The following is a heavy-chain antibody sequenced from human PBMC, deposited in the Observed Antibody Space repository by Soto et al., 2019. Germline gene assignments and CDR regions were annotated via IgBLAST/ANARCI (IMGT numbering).Heavy chain of an antibody. Sequence: QMQLVQSGAEVKKPGSSVKVSCKASGGTFSSYAISWVRQAPGQGLEWMGGIIPIFGTANYAQKFQGRVTLTADKSTITAYMELSSLRSEDTAVYYCASPTREWLPPARDYYYGMDVCGQGTTVTVSS. CDR1: GGTFSSYA. CDR2: IIPIFGTA. CDR3: ASPTREWLPPARDYYYGMDV. V-gene: IGHV1-69*06. D-gene: IGHD3-3*01. J-gene: IGHJ6*02.